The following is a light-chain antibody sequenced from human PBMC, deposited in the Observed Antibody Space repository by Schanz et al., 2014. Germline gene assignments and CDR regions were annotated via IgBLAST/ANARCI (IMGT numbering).Light chain of an antibody. CDR2: DVS. CDR3: SSYAGRSTWS. CDR1: SSDVGGYNY. Sequence: QSALTQPRSVSGSPGQSVTISCTGTSSDVGGYNYVSWYQQHPGKAPKLMIYDVSKRPSGVPDRFSGSKSGNTASLTISGLQAEDEADYYCSSYAGRSTWSFGGGTKLTGL. J-gene: IGLJ3*02. V-gene: IGLV2-11*01.